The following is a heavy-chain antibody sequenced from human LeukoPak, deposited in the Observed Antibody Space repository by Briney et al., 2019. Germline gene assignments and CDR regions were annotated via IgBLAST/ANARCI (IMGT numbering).Heavy chain of an antibody. D-gene: IGHD3-3*01. CDR1: SGSISSYY. CDR2: IYSSGTI. J-gene: IGHJ4*02. CDR3: ASIFWSGYYQFDY. Sequence: SETLSLTCTVSSGSISSYYWSWIRQPPGKGLEWLGYIYSSGTINFNPSLKSRLTMSVDTSKNQFSLKLSSVTAADTAVYYCASIFWSGYYQFDYWGQGTLVTVSS. V-gene: IGHV4-59*08.